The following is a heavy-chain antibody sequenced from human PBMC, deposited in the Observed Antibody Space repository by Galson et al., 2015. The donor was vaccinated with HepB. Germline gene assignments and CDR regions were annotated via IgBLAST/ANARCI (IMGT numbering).Heavy chain of an antibody. J-gene: IGHJ3*02. CDR3: AKDLRYQMLDDVYDI. D-gene: IGHD2-2*01. Sequence: SLRLSCAASGFTFSSYGMHWVRQAPGKGLEWVALISYDGRNKYYADSVKGRFTISRDNSKNTLSLQMDSLTAEDTAVYYCAKDLRYQMLDDVYDIWGQGTEVIVSS. CDR1: GFTFSSYG. CDR2: ISYDGRNK. V-gene: IGHV3-30*18.